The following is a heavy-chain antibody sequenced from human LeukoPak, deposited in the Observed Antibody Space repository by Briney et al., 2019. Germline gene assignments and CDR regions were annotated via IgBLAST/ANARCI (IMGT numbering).Heavy chain of an antibody. V-gene: IGHV4-39*01. CDR3: ARHPSYCGADCYLNWFDP. CDR2: IYYNGRP. D-gene: IGHD2-21*01. Sequence: SETLSLTCSVSGGSISNSSYYWGWIRQPPGKGLEWIGSIYYNGRPYYNPSLKSRVIISVDGSKDQFSLKLSSVTAADTAVYYCARHPSYCGADCYLNWFDPWGQGTLVTVSS. J-gene: IGHJ5*02. CDR1: GGSISNSSYY.